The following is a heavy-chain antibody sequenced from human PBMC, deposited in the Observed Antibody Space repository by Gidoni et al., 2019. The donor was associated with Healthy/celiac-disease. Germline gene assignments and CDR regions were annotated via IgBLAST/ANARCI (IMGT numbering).Heavy chain of an antibody. D-gene: IGHD3-16*01. CDR3: ARGPRGNPRIPPFAFDY. CDR1: GFTFRSYA. CDR2: ISSNGGST. V-gene: IGHV3-64*01. Sequence: EVQLVESGGGLVQPGGSLRLSCAASGFTFRSYAMHWVRQAPGKGLEYVSAISSNGGSTYYANSVKGRFTISRDNSKNTLYLQMGSLRAEDMAVYYCARGPRGNPRIPPFAFDYWGQGTLVTVSS. J-gene: IGHJ4*02.